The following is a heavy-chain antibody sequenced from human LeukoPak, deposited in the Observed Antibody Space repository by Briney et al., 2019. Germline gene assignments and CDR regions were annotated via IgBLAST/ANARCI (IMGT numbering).Heavy chain of an antibody. D-gene: IGHD4-17*01. CDR1: GFTFSSYG. Sequence: GGSLRLSCAASGFTFSSYGMSWVRQAPGKGLEWVSAISGSDDSAYYADSVKGRFTISRDNSNNTLFLQMTSLRAEDTAIYYCTKGRTTTVRFLIDFWGQGTLVTVSS. CDR3: TKGRTTTVRFLIDF. J-gene: IGHJ4*02. CDR2: ISGSDDSA. V-gene: IGHV3-23*01.